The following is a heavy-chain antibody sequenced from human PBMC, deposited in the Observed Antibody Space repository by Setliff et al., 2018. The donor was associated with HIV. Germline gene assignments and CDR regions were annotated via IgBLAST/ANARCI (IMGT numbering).Heavy chain of an antibody. V-gene: IGHV3-11*05. CDR1: GFTFSDHY. J-gene: IGHJ4*02. Sequence: GESLTISCAASGFTFSDHYMTWIRQAPGKGLEWISFISSGRIYTNYADSVKGRFTISRDDAKNSLYLEMNSLRVEDTAVYYCARVGLWSHYSPDYWGQGTLVTVSS. CDR2: ISSGRIYT. D-gene: IGHD3-10*01. CDR3: ARVGLWSHYSPDY.